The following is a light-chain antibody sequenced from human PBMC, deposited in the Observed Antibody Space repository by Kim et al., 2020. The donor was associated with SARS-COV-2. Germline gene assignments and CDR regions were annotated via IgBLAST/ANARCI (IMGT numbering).Light chain of an antibody. CDR1: QSISSY. J-gene: IGKJ1*01. V-gene: IGKV3-11*01. Sequence: EIVLTQSPATLSLSPGERATLSCRASQSISSYLAWYEQKTGQAPRLLIYDASNRATGIPARFSGSGSGTDFTLTISSLGPEDFAVYYCQQRSNWTFGQGTKVDIK. CDR3: QQRSNWT. CDR2: DAS.